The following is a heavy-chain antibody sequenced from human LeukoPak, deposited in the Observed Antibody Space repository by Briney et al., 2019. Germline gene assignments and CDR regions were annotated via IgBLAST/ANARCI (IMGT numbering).Heavy chain of an antibody. CDR2: IKPDGSEK. Sequence: GGSLRLSCAASGFVLSASYMSWVRKAPGKGLEWVATIKPDGSEKCHVVSVSGRFTISRDNTNDSLFLQMNSLRVDDTAVYYCVRGGTYWTVSWGQGTLVNVS. J-gene: IGHJ5*01. V-gene: IGHV3-7*01. CDR1: GFVLSASY. CDR3: VRGGTYWTVS.